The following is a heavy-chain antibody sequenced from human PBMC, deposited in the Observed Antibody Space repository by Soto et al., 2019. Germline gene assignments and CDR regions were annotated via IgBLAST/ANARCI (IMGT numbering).Heavy chain of an antibody. D-gene: IGHD3-3*01. J-gene: IGHJ6*02. CDR3: ARDPGVTIFGVVTKGVGRYGMDV. CDR1: GGSISSYY. V-gene: IGHV4-4*07. Sequence: SETLSLTCTVSGGSISSYYCSWIRQPAGKGLEWIGRIYTSGSTNYNPSLKSRVTMSVDTSKNQFSLKLSSVTAADTAVYYCARDPGVTIFGVVTKGVGRYGMDVWGQGTTVTVSS. CDR2: IYTSGST.